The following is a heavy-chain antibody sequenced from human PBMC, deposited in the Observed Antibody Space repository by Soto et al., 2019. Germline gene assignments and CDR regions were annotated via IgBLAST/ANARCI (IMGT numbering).Heavy chain of an antibody. CDR3: ARVGYDSSGYLDY. J-gene: IGHJ4*02. V-gene: IGHV3-48*03. D-gene: IGHD3-22*01. Sequence: EVQLVESGGGLVQPGGSLRLSCAASGFTFSSYEMNWVRQAPGKGLEWVSYISSSGSTIYYVDSVKGRFTISRDNAKNSLYLQMNSLRAEDTAVYYCARVGYDSSGYLDYWGQGTLVTVSS. CDR1: GFTFSSYE. CDR2: ISSSGSTI.